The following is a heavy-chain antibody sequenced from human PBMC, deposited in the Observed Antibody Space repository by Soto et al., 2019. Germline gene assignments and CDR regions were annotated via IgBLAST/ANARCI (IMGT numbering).Heavy chain of an antibody. CDR1: GYTFTSYD. Sequence: GASVKVSCKASGYTFTSYDINWVRQATGQGLEWMGWMNPNSGNTGYAQKFQGRVTMTRNTSISTAYMELSSLRSEDTAVYYCARGLLSSVITIVRGAGHYYYAMHVCGQGSTDSVSS. CDR3: ARGLLSSVITIVRGAGHYYYAMHV. V-gene: IGHV1-8*01. CDR2: MNPNSGNT. D-gene: IGHD3-10*01. J-gene: IGHJ6*02.